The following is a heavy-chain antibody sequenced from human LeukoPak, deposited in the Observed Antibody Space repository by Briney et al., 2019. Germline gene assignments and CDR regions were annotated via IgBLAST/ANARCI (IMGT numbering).Heavy chain of an antibody. V-gene: IGHV3-23*01. D-gene: IGHD3-10*01. CDR2: ISPSGNTK. CDR1: GFTFSNSP. Sequence: GGSLRVSCAASGFTFSNSPMSWVRQPPGKGLEWVSAISPSGNTKYYADSVKGRITISRDNSKDTLYLQVNSLRAEDTGVYYWAKGLGKGGYWGQGTLVTVSS. CDR3: AKGLGKGGY. J-gene: IGHJ4*02.